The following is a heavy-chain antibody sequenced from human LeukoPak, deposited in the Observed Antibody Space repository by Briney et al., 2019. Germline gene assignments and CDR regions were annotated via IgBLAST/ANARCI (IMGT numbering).Heavy chain of an antibody. D-gene: IGHD3-10*01. CDR3: ARVRAFGEFTPFDY. CDR2: ISSSGSTI. V-gene: IGHV3-48*03. J-gene: IGHJ4*02. Sequence: GGSLRLSCAASGFTFSSYEMNWVRQAPGKGLEWVSYISSSGSTIYYADSVKGRFTISRDNAKNLLYLQMNSLRAEDTAVYYCARVRAFGEFTPFDYWGQGTLVTVSS. CDR1: GFTFSSYE.